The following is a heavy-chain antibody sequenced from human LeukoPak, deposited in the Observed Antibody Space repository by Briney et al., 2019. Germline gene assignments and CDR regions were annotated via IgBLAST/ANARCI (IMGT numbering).Heavy chain of an antibody. CDR1: GFAFNIYD. V-gene: IGHV1-8*01. CDR2: MNPDSGNT. J-gene: IGHJ4*02. Sequence: ASVTVSCKASGFAFNIYDINWVRQATGQGLEWMGWMNPDSGNTGFAQKFQGRVTMTRNTSITTAYMELSSLRSEDTAVYYCAVHLPGDYLDRWGKGTLVTVSS. CDR3: AVHLPGDYLDR.